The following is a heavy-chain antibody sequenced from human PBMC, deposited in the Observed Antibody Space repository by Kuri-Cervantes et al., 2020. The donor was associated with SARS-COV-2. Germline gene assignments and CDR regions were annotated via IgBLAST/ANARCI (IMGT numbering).Heavy chain of an antibody. CDR2: INPNSGGT. CDR1: GDSLSGGYY. V-gene: IGHV1-2*04. J-gene: IGHJ6*02. Sequence: ASVKVSCKASGDSLSGGYYMYWVRQAPGKGLEWMGWINPNSGGTNYAQQFQGWVTMTRDTSISTAYMELSRLRSDDTAVYYWARGMVRGVIQYCYYGMDVWGQGTTVTVSS. D-gene: IGHD3-10*01. CDR3: ARGMVRGVIQYCYYGMDV.